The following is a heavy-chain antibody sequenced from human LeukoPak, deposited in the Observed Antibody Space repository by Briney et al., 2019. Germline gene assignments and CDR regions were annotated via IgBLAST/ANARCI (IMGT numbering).Heavy chain of an antibody. Sequence: ASVKVSCKASGYTFTIYGISWVRQAPGQGLEWMGWISAYNGNTNYAQKLQGRVTMTTDTSTSTAYMELRSLRSDDTAVYYCAKEMAPYCGGDCYPFNYWGEGTLVTVSS. J-gene: IGHJ4*02. D-gene: IGHD2-21*02. V-gene: IGHV1-18*01. CDR3: AKEMAPYCGGDCYPFNY. CDR1: GYTFTIYG. CDR2: ISAYNGNT.